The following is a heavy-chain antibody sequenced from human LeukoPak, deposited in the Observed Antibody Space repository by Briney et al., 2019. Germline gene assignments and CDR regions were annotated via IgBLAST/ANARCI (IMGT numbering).Heavy chain of an antibody. CDR3: ARGAYDSGSYQYFFDY. CDR1: GGSISSYY. D-gene: IGHD3-10*01. J-gene: IGHJ4*02. V-gene: IGHV4-59*01. Sequence: SEPLSLTCTASGGSISSYYWSWIRQPPGKGLEWIGYIYYTGSTDYNPSLKSRVTISLDTSKHQFSLRLTSVTAADTAVYYCARGAYDSGSYQYFFDYWGQGTLVTVSS. CDR2: IYYTGST.